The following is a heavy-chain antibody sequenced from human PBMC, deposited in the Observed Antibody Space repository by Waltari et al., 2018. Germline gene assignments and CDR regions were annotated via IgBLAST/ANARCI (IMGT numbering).Heavy chain of an antibody. J-gene: IGHJ4*02. D-gene: IGHD3-10*01. CDR2: ISSSSRYI. CDR3: TRAGNYYGSGSDY. Sequence: EVQLVESGGGLVKPGGSLRPPRAASGFPFSSHTLNWVRQAPGKGLEWVSSISSSSRYIYHADSLKGRFTISRDNAKNLLYLQMSSLRAEDTAVYYCTRAGNYYGSGSDYWGQGTLVTVSS. V-gene: IGHV3-21*01. CDR1: GFPFSSHT.